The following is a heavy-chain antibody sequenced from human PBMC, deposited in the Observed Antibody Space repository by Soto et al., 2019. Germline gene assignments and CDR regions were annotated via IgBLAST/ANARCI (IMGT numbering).Heavy chain of an antibody. CDR3: ARDHETKELGVLQWLVSDDAFDI. CDR2: IIPIFGTA. V-gene: IGHV1-69*13. D-gene: IGHD6-19*01. J-gene: IGHJ3*02. CDR1: GGTFSSCA. Sequence: SVKVSCKASGGTFSSCAISWVRQAPGQGLEWMGGIIPIFGTANYAQKFQGRVTITADESTSTAYMELSSLRSEDTAVYYCARDHETKELGVLQWLVSDDAFDIWGQGTMVTVSS.